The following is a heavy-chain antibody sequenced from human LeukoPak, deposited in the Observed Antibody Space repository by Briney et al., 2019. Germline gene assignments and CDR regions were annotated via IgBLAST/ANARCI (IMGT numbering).Heavy chain of an antibody. Sequence: PSETLSLTCTVSGGSISSYYWSWIRRPAGKGLEWIGRFYTSVNTNYNPSLKSRVTMSVDTSKNQFFLTLSSVTAADTAVYYCARDPPSGDGFDIWGQGTMVTVSS. CDR2: FYTSVNT. CDR3: ARDPPSGDGFDI. J-gene: IGHJ3*02. D-gene: IGHD3-10*01. V-gene: IGHV4-4*07. CDR1: GGSISSYY.